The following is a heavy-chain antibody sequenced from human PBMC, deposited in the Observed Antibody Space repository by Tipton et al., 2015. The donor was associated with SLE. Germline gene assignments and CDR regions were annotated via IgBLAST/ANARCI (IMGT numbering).Heavy chain of an antibody. D-gene: IGHD6-13*01. V-gene: IGHV3-13*01. CDR1: GFTFSSYD. Sequence: SLRLSCAASGFTFSSYDMHWVRQATGKGLEWVSAIGTAGDTYYPGSVKGRFTISRDNAKNSLYLQMNSLRAEDTAVYYCARGGSGQQLVHTPPFDYWGQGTLVTVSS. CDR3: ARGGSGQQLVHTPPFDY. CDR2: IGTAGDT. J-gene: IGHJ4*02.